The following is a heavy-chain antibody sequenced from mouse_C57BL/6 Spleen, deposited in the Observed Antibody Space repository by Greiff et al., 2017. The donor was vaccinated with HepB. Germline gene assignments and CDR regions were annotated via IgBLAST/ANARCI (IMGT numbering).Heavy chain of an antibody. Sequence: EVKLMESGGGLVQPGGSMKLSCVASGFTFSNYWMNWVRQSPEKGLEWVAQIRLKSDNYATHYAESVKGRFTISRDDSKSSVYLPMNNLRAEDTGIYYCTGPVSTWFAYWGQGTLVTVSA. V-gene: IGHV6-3*01. CDR2: IRLKSDNYAT. CDR1: GFTFSNYW. J-gene: IGHJ3*01. CDR3: TGPVSTWFAY.